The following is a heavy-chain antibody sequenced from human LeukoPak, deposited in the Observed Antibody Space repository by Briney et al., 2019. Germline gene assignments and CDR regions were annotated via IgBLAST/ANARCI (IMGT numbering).Heavy chain of an antibody. V-gene: IGHV4-4*02. D-gene: IGHD3-10*01. Sequence: SETLSLTCAVSGASISSGYWWSWVRQPPGKGLEWIGEIYHSGSTNHNPSLKSRVTISVDKSKSQFSLNLSSVTAADTAVCYCARDDTGVIRGIRFHYWGQGTLVTVSS. CDR3: ARDDTGVIRGIRFHY. J-gene: IGHJ4*02. CDR1: GASISSGYW. CDR2: IYHSGST.